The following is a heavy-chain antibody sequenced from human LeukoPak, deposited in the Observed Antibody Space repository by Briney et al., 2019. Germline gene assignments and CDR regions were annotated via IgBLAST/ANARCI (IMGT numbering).Heavy chain of an antibody. CDR2: ISSSSSTI. Sequence: GGSLRLSCAASGFPFNSYSMNWVRQAPGKGLEWVSYISSSSSTICYADSVEGRFTISRDNAKNSLFLQMSSLRVEDTAIYYCARDYVWGSSESDYWGQGTLVTVSS. J-gene: IGHJ4*02. V-gene: IGHV3-48*04. CDR3: ARDYVWGSSESDY. D-gene: IGHD7-27*01. CDR1: GFPFNSYS.